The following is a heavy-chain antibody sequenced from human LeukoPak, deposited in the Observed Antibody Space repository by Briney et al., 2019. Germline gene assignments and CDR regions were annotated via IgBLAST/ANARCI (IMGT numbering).Heavy chain of an antibody. V-gene: IGHV5-51*01. CDR1: GSTFPKYW. CDR3: ALAVDGNFFFDY. CDR2: VFAGVSDA. D-gene: IGHD6-19*01. Sequence: GESLQISCQSSGSTFPKYWSGRVRQMPGKGLEWMGIVFAGVSDARYSPSLQGQVTISVDKSIDTAYLQWSSLKASDTAVYYCALAVDGNFFFDYWGQGTLVAVSS. J-gene: IGHJ4*02.